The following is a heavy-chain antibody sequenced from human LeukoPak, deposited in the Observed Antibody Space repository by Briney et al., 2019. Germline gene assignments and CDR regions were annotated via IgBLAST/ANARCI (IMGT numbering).Heavy chain of an antibody. CDR2: IYYSGST. J-gene: IGHJ4*02. V-gene: IGHV4-31*03. Sequence: SETLSLTCTVSGGSISSGGYYWSWIRQHPGKGLEWIGYIYYSGSTYYNPSLKSRVTISVDTSKNQFSLKLSSVTAADTAVYYCARAGGFFSPFGYWGQGTLVAVSS. D-gene: IGHD3-16*01. CDR1: GGSISSGGYY. CDR3: ARAGGFFSPFGY.